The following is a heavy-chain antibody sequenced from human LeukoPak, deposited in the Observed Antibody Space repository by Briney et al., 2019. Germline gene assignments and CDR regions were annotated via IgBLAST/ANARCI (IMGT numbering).Heavy chain of an antibody. D-gene: IGHD6-19*01. CDR1: GFTFSSYA. CDR2: ISYDGSNK. CDR3: ARLSIAVAGFDAFDI. Sequence: GGSLRLSCAASGFTFSSYAMHWVRQAPGKGLEWVAVISYDGSNKYYADSVKGRFTISRDNSKNTLYLQMNSLRAEDTAVYYCARLSIAVAGFDAFDIWGQGTMVTVSS. V-gene: IGHV3-30*04. J-gene: IGHJ3*02.